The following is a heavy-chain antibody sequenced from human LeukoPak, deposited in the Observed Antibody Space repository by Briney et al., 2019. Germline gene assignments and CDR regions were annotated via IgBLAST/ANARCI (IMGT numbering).Heavy chain of an antibody. D-gene: IGHD3-22*01. CDR3: AREDSSGAFDI. J-gene: IGHJ3*02. CDR1: GFTFRRYD. V-gene: IGHV3-33*01. Sequence: PGGSLRLSCAASGFTFRRYDMHGVRQAPGKGLEWVAVVWYDESNKYYVDSVKGRFTISRDNSKNTLYLQMNSLRVEDTALYYCAREDSSGAFDIWGQGTMVTVSS. CDR2: VWYDESNK.